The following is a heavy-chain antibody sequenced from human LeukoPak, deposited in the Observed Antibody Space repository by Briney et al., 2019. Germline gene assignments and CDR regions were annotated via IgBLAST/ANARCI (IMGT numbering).Heavy chain of an antibody. J-gene: IGHJ4*02. CDR3: VKDHYDFWSGYPYYFDY. Sequence: GGSLRPSCAASGFTFSSYAMSWVRQAPGKGLEWVSAISGSGGSTYYADSVKGRFTISRDNSKSTLYLQMNSLRAEDTAVYYCVKDHYDFWSGYPYYFDYWGQGTLVTVSS. CDR1: GFTFSSYA. D-gene: IGHD3-3*01. CDR2: ISGSGGST. V-gene: IGHV3-23*01.